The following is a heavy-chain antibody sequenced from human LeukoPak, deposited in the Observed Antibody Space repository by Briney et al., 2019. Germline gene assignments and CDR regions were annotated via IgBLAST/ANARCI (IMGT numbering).Heavy chain of an antibody. Sequence: GGSLRLSCAASGFTFSTYWMNWFRQAPGKGLEWVSAISGSGGSTYYADSVKGRFTISRDNSKNTLYLQMNSLRAEDTAVYYCAKDFITYYDFWSGYPYYFDYWGQGTLVTVSS. CDR2: ISGSGGST. CDR3: AKDFITYYDFWSGYPYYFDY. D-gene: IGHD3-3*01. V-gene: IGHV3-23*01. J-gene: IGHJ4*02. CDR1: GFTFSTYW.